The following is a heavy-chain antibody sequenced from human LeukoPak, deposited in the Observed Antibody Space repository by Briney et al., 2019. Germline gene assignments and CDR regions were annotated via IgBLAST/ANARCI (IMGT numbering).Heavy chain of an antibody. CDR1: GFTFSSYA. J-gene: IGHJ4*02. D-gene: IGHD6-19*01. V-gene: IGHV3-23*01. CDR2: ISGSGGST. Sequence: GGSLRLSCAASGFTFSSYAMSWVRQAPGKGLEWVSAISGSGGSTYYADSVKGRFTISRDNAKNTLYLQMNSLRAEDTAVYYCARRSAVAGAFDYWGQGTLVTVSS. CDR3: ARRSAVAGAFDY.